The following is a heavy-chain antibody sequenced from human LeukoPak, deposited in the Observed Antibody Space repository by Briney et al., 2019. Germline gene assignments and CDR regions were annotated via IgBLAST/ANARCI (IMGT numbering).Heavy chain of an antibody. Sequence: GGSLRLSCAASGFTFSSYSMNWVRQAPGKGLEWVSSISSSSSYIYYADSVEGRFTISRDNAKNSLYLQMNSLRAEDTAVYYYARELKEATGFSDWGQGTLVTVSS. CDR1: GFTFSSYS. J-gene: IGHJ4*02. CDR2: ISSSSSYI. CDR3: ARELKEATGFSD. V-gene: IGHV3-21*01. D-gene: IGHD5-12*01.